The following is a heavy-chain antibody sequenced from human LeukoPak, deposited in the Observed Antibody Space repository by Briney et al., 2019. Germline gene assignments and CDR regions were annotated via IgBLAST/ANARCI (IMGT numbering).Heavy chain of an antibody. CDR1: GGSISSYY. CDR2: IYYSGST. V-gene: IGHV4-59*01. Sequence: SETLSLTCTVSGGSISSYYWSWIRQPPGKGLEWIGYIYYSGSTNYNPSLKSRVTISVDTSKNQFYLKLSSVAAADTAVYYCARREVCSSTSCYVGWFDPWGQGTLVTVSS. D-gene: IGHD2-2*01. J-gene: IGHJ5*02. CDR3: ARREVCSSTSCYVGWFDP.